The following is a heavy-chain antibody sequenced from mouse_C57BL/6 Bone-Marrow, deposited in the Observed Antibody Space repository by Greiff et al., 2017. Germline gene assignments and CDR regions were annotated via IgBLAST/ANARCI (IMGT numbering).Heavy chain of an antibody. V-gene: IGHV1-52*01. CDR3: ARCTMAMDY. CDR1: GYTFTSYW. D-gene: IGHD1-1*02. J-gene: IGHJ4*01. CDR2: IDPSDSET. Sequence: QVQLQQPGAELVRPGSSVKLSCKASGYTFTSYWMHWVKQRPIQGLEWIGNIDPSDSETNYNQKFKDKATLTVDKSSSTAYMQLSSLTSEDSAVYYCARCTMAMDYWGQGTSVTVSS.